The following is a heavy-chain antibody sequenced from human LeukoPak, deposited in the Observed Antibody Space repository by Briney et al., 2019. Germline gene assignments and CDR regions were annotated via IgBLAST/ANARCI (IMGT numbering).Heavy chain of an antibody. Sequence: GASVKVSCKASGYTFTGSYIHWVRQAPGQGLEWMGWLNPNSGGTIYAQKYQGRVTMTRDTSISTAYMELGRLRSDDTAMYYCATSPWYSSGPSFWGQGRMVTVSS. CDR3: ATSPWYSSGPSF. V-gene: IGHV1-2*02. CDR2: LNPNSGGT. CDR1: GYTFTGSY. D-gene: IGHD6-19*01. J-gene: IGHJ3*01.